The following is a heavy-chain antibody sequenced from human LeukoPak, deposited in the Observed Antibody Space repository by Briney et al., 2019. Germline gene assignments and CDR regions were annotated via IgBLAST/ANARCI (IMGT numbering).Heavy chain of an antibody. D-gene: IGHD2-15*01. CDR1: GYSFTNYW. V-gene: IGHV5-51*01. CDR2: IYPGDSET. J-gene: IGHJ5*02. CDR3: ARRGPYNWFDP. Sequence: GESLKISCKGSGYSFTNYWIGWVRQMPGKGLEWIGIIYPGDSETRYSPSFQGQVTISADKSLSTAYVQWRSLKASDTAMYYCARRGPYNWFDPWGQGTLVTVSS.